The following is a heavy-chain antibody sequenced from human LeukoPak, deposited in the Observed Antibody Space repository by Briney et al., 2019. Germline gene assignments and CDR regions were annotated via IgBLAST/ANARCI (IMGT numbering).Heavy chain of an antibody. CDR2: INPNSGGT. D-gene: IGHD6-19*01. J-gene: IGHJ4*02. Sequence: GASVKVSCTASGYTFTGYYMHWVRQAPGQGLEWMGWINPNSGGTNYAQKFQGRVTMTRDTSINTAYMELSRLRSDDTAVYYCARSHSSGWPFPQGNYFDFWGQGTLVTVSS. CDR1: GYTFTGYY. CDR3: ARSHSSGWPFPQGNYFDF. V-gene: IGHV1-2*02.